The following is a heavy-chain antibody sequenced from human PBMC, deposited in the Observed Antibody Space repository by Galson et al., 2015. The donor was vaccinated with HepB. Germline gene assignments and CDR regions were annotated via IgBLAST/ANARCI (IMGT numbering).Heavy chain of an antibody. CDR2: ISYDGSNK. CDR1: EFTFSSYA. Sequence: SLRLSCAASEFTFSSYAMHWVRQAPGKGLEWVAVISYDGSNKYYADSVKGRFTISRDNSKNTLYLQMNSLRTEDTAIYYCARVFGSGSIYFYYCMDVWGQGTTVTVSS. CDR3: ARVFGSGSIYFYYCMDV. V-gene: IGHV3-30*04. J-gene: IGHJ6*02. D-gene: IGHD3-3*01.